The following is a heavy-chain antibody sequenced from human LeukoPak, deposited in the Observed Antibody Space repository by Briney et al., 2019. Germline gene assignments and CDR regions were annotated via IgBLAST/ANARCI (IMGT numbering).Heavy chain of an antibody. CDR1: GFTFSSYA. CDR3: ARDRGDYGGSGVEY. D-gene: IGHD4-23*01. V-gene: IGHV3-30-3*01. J-gene: IGHJ4*02. CDR2: ISYDGSNK. Sequence: QAGGSLRLSCAASGFTFSSYAMHWVRQAPGKGLEWVAVISYDGSNKYYADSVKGRFTISRDNSKNTLYLQMNSLRAEDTAVYYCARDRGDYGGSGVEYWGQGTLVTVSS.